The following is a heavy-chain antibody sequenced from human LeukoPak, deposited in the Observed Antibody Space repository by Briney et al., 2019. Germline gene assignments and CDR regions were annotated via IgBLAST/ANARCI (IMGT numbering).Heavy chain of an antibody. V-gene: IGHV3-21*01. Sequence: PGGSLRLSCAASGFTFSSYSMNWVRQAPGKGLEWVSSISSSSYIYYADSVKGRFTISRDNAKNSLYLQVNSLRAEDTAVYYCARVRCSGGSCLVNYWGQGTLVTVSS. J-gene: IGHJ4*02. CDR2: ISSSSYI. D-gene: IGHD2-15*01. CDR1: GFTFSSYS. CDR3: ARVRCSGGSCLVNY.